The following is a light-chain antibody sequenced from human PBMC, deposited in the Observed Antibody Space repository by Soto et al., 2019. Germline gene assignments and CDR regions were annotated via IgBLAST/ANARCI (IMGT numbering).Light chain of an antibody. J-gene: IGKJ2*01. Sequence: DIQMTQSPSTLSASVGDRVAITCRASQSVSCWLAWYQQKPGKVPKLLIYQGSTLEDGVPSRFSGSGSGTEFTLTISSLQPDDSATYYCQHYNDYSYTFGPGTNLEIK. V-gene: IGKV1-5*03. CDR3: QHYNDYSYT. CDR2: QGS. CDR1: QSVSCW.